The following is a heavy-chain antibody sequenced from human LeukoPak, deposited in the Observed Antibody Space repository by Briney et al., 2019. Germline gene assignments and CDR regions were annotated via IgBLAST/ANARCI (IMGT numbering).Heavy chain of an antibody. Sequence: GSLRLSCAASGFTFNRFTMNWVRQAPGKGLEWVSSISTSSSYIYYADSVKGRFTISRHNVKNSLYLQLNSLRVEDTALYYCARVSAHAGIAAAASDYWGQGTLVTVSS. D-gene: IGHD6-25*01. V-gene: IGHV3-21*01. CDR1: GFTFNRFT. CDR2: ISTSSSYI. CDR3: ARVSAHAGIAAAASDY. J-gene: IGHJ4*02.